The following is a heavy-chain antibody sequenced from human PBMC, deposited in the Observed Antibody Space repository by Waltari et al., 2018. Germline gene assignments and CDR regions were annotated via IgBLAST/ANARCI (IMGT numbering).Heavy chain of an antibody. D-gene: IGHD2-15*01. Sequence: QVQLQESGPGLVKPSETLSLTCTVSGGSISSYYWIWIRQPPGKGLEWIGFIYSSGTTNNNPSLKSRVTISVDTSKNQFSLKLSSVTAADTAVYYCARDRYCSGGSCYGAGGAFDIWGQGTMVTVSS. V-gene: IGHV4-59*01. CDR3: ARDRYCSGGSCYGAGGAFDI. CDR2: IYSSGTT. J-gene: IGHJ3*02. CDR1: GGSISSYY.